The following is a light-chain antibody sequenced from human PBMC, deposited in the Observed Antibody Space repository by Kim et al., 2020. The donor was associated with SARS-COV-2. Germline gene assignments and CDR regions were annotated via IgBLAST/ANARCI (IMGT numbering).Light chain of an antibody. V-gene: IGKV1-5*01. CDR3: QHYDSYSTWT. J-gene: IGKJ1*01. Sequence: SVGDRVTITCRASQNIGTWLAWYQQKPGKAPKFLIFDASSLESGVPSRFSGSGSGTEFTLTISRLQPDDFASYYCQHYDSYSTWTFGQGTRVEIK. CDR2: DAS. CDR1: QNIGTW.